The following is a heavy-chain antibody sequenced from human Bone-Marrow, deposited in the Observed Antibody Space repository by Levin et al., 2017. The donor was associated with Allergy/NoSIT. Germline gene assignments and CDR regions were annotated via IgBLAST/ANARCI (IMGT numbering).Heavy chain of an antibody. CDR2: ISSSGSTI. J-gene: IGHJ3*02. V-gene: IGHV3-11*01. CDR3: ARASGSGSQRDAFDI. D-gene: IGHD5-12*01. Sequence: PGGSLRLSCAASGFTFSDYYMSWIRQAPGKGLEWVSYISSSGSTIYYADSVKGRFTISRDNAKNSLYLQMNSLRAEDTAVYYCARASGSGSQRDAFDIWGQGTMVTVSS. CDR1: GFTFSDYY.